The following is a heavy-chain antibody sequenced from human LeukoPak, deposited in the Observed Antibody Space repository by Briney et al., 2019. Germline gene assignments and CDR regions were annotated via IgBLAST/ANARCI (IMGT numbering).Heavy chain of an antibody. Sequence: ASETLSLTCTVSGGSISSYYWSWIRQPPGKGLEWIGYIYYRGSTNYNPSLKSRVTISVDTSKNQFSPKLSSVTAADTAVYYCARRRNDILTGPYYYYYGMDVWGQGTTVTVSS. V-gene: IGHV4-59*08. D-gene: IGHD3-9*01. CDR3: ARRRNDILTGPYYYYYGMDV. CDR2: IYYRGST. J-gene: IGHJ6*02. CDR1: GGSISSYY.